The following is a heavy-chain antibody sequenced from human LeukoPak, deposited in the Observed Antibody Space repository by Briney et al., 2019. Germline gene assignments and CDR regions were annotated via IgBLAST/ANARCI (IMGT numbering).Heavy chain of an antibody. D-gene: IGHD1-26*01. CDR1: GDSIHSVYYF. CDR3: ARTNQWELLAMFDY. Sequence: SETLSLTFTVSGDSIHSVYYFWGWIRQPPGKGLEWIGSVYFDGDTSYSPSLKSRVTISVDTSKNQFSLKLSSVTAADTAVYYCARTNQWELLAMFDYWGQGTLVTVSS. V-gene: IGHV4-39*07. CDR2: VYFDGDT. J-gene: IGHJ4*02.